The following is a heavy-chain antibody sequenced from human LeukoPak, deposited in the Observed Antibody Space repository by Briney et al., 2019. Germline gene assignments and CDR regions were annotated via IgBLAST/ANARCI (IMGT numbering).Heavy chain of an antibody. D-gene: IGHD1-26*01. J-gene: IGHJ6*03. V-gene: IGHV3-21*01. CDR3: ARDPYSGSYGNYYYYFMDV. Sequence: PGGSLRLSCAASGFTFSSYNMNWVRQAPGKGLEWVSSITSGSSYIYYADSVKGRFTISRDNAKNSLFLQMNSLRAEDTAVYYCARDPYSGSYGNYYYYFMDVWGKGTTVTISS. CDR1: GFTFSSYN. CDR2: ITSGSSYI.